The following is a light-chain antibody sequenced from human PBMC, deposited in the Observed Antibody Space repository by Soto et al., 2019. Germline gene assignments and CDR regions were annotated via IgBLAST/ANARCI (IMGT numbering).Light chain of an antibody. Sequence: EIVLTQSPGTLSLSPGERATLSCRASQTLSNSFIAWYQQKPGQAPRLLIYDTSSRATGVPDRFSGSGSGTDFTLTITRLEPEDFAVYYCQLYGRSITFGQGTRLEIK. J-gene: IGKJ5*01. CDR2: DTS. CDR1: QTLSNSF. V-gene: IGKV3-20*01. CDR3: QLYGRSIT.